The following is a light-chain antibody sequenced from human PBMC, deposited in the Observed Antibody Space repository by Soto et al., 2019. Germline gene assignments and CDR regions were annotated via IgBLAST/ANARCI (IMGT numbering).Light chain of an antibody. J-gene: IGKJ5*01. CDR3: LQHNSYPSIT. CDR2: AAS. V-gene: IGKV1-17*01. Sequence: DIQMTQSPSSLSASVGDRVTITCRASQGITNDLGGYQQKPGRAPKRLIYAASSLQSGVPSRFSGSGSGTEFTLTISSLQPEDFATDYCLQHNSYPSITFGQGTRLEIK. CDR1: QGITND.